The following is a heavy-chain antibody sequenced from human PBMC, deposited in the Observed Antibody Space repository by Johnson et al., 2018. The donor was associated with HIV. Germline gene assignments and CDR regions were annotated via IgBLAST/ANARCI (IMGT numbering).Heavy chain of an antibody. CDR2: IWYDGSNK. J-gene: IGHJ3*02. Sequence: QMLLVESGGGVVQPGRSLRLSCAASGFTFSSYGMHWVRQAPGKGLEWVAVIWYDGSNKYYADSVKGRFTISRDNSKNTLYLQMNSLRADDTAVYYCARDPSRSPGAFDIWGQVTMVTVSS. CDR3: ARDPSRSPGAFDI. CDR1: GFTFSSYG. V-gene: IGHV3-33*01.